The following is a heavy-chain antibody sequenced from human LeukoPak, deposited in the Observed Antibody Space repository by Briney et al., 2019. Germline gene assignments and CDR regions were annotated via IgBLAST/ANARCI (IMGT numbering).Heavy chain of an antibody. J-gene: IGHJ4*02. V-gene: IGHV4-59*08. D-gene: IGHD2/OR15-2a*01. CDR2: ISDIGSI. CDR1: GGSISSYY. Sequence: SGPGLVKPSETLSLTCTVSGGSISSYYWSWIRQPPGKGLEWIAYISDIGSINYNPSLKSRVTISLDTSKNQFSLKLSSVTAADTAVYYCAGHLPRNTVDYWGQGTLVTVSS. CDR3: AGHLPRNTVDY.